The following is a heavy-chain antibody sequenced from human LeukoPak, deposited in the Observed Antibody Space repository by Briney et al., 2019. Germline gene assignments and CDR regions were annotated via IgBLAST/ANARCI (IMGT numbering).Heavy chain of an antibody. CDR2: INHSGST. Sequence: SETLSFTCAVYGGSFSGYYWSWIRQPPGKGLEWIGEINHSGSTNYNPSLKSRVTISVDTSKNQFSLKLSSVTAANTAVYYCARASSWYSAFDIWGQGTMVTVSS. D-gene: IGHD6-13*01. CDR1: GGSFSGYY. V-gene: IGHV4-34*01. J-gene: IGHJ3*02. CDR3: ARASSWYSAFDI.